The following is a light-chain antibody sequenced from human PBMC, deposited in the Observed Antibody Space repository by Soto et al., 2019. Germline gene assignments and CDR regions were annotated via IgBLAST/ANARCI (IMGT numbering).Light chain of an antibody. Sequence: QSVLTQPPSASGSPGQSVTISCTGTSSDVGAYNYVSWYQQLPGKAPKLIIYEVSKRLSGVPDRFSGSKSGNTASLTVSGLQAEDESDYYCTSYAGTYSFFYVFGTGTNLTVL. V-gene: IGLV2-8*01. CDR3: TSYAGTYSFFYV. CDR2: EVS. J-gene: IGLJ1*01. CDR1: SSDVGAYNY.